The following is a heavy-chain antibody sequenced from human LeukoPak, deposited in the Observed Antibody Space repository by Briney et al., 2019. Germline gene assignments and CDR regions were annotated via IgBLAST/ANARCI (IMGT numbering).Heavy chain of an antibody. Sequence: QPGGSLRLSCAASGFTVSSNYMSWVRQAPGKGLEWVSVIYSGGSTYYADSVKGRFTISRDNSKNTLYLQMNSLRAEDTAVYYCARALGAPSGRWLDYWGQGTLVTVSS. CDR2: IYSGGST. CDR1: GFTVSSNY. CDR3: ARALGAPSGRWLDY. J-gene: IGHJ4*02. V-gene: IGHV3-53*01. D-gene: IGHD1-26*01.